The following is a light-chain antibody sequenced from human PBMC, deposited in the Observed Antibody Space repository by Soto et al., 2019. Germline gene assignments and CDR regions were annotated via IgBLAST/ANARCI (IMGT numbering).Light chain of an antibody. CDR1: QSISKF. J-gene: IGKJ1*01. Sequence: DMQLTQSPHSLSASVGDRVTLTGLASQSISKFLNWYQQKPGKAPKLLIYAASTLQSGVPSRFSGSGSGTDFTLTISCLQSEDFATYYCQQYYSYPWTFGQGTKVDIK. V-gene: IGKV1-39*01. CDR3: QQYYSYPWT. CDR2: AAS.